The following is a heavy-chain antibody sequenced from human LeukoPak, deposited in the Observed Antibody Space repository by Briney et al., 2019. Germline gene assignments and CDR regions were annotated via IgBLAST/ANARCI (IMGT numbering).Heavy chain of an antibody. D-gene: IGHD5-18*01. CDR3: ARRRRRAMVTGHYYYYMGV. Sequence: SETLSLTCAVYGGSFSGYYWSWIRQPPGKGLEWIGEINHSGSTNYNPSLKSRVTISVDTSKNQFSLKLSSVTAADTAVYYCARRRRRAMVTGHYYYYMGVWGKGTTVTISS. CDR2: INHSGST. V-gene: IGHV4-34*01. J-gene: IGHJ6*03. CDR1: GGSFSGYY.